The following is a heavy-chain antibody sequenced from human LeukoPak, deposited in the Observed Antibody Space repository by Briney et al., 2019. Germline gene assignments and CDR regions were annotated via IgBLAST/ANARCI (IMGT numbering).Heavy chain of an antibody. Sequence: ASVKVSCKVSGYTLTELSMHWVRQAPGKGLEWMGGFDPEDGETIYAQKFQGRVTMTEDTSTDTAYMELSSLRSEDTAVYYCATATYYYDSSGYFFDYWGQGTLVTVSP. CDR3: ATATYYYDSSGYFFDY. J-gene: IGHJ4*02. CDR2: FDPEDGET. CDR1: GYTLTELS. D-gene: IGHD3-22*01. V-gene: IGHV1-24*01.